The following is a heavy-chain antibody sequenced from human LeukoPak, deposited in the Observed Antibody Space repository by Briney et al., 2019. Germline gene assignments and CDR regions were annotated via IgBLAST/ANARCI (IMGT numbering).Heavy chain of an antibody. CDR1: GGSISSAY. D-gene: IGHD3-22*01. Sequence: MPSETLSLTCTVAGGSISSAYWSWVRQPPGKGLEWLGYIYYSGITNYNPSLKSRVTISVDTSKNQFSLKLSSVTAADTAVYYCARLHYDSSGYYYFDYWGQGTLVTVSS. CDR2: IYYSGIT. CDR3: ARLHYDSSGYYYFDY. J-gene: IGHJ4*02. V-gene: IGHV4-59*08.